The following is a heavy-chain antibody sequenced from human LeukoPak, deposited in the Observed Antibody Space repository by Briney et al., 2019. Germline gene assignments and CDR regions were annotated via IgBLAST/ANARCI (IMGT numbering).Heavy chain of an antibody. D-gene: IGHD6-19*01. V-gene: IGHV3-74*01. CDR3: ARVLGGSCWYGRRGY. CDR2: MNTDGSST. J-gene: IGHJ4*02. CDR1: GFTFSNYG. Sequence: PGGSLRLSCAASGFTFSNYGMNWVRQAPGKGLVWVSRMNTDGSSTTYADSVKGRFTISRDNAKNTLYLQMNSLRAEDTAVYYCARVLGGSCWYGRRGYWGQGTLGTVSS.